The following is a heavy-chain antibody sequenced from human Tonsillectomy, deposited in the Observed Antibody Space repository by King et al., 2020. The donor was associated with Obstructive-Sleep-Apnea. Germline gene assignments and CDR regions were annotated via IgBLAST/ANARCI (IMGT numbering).Heavy chain of an antibody. Sequence: QLVQSGAEVKKPGASVKVSCKASGYTFTSYYMHWVRQAPGQGLEWMGIINPSGGSTSYAQKFQGRVTMTRDTSTSTVYMELSSLRSEDTAVYYCARTITMVRGVITQPYYWGQGTLVTVSS. D-gene: IGHD3-10*01. V-gene: IGHV1-46*01. CDR3: ARTITMVRGVITQPYY. J-gene: IGHJ4*02. CDR1: GYTFTSYY. CDR2: INPSGGST.